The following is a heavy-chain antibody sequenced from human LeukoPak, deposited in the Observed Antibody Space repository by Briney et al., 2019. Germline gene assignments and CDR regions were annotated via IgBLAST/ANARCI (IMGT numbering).Heavy chain of an antibody. J-gene: IGHJ4*02. D-gene: IGHD3-10*01. Sequence: SETLSLTCAVYGGSFSGYYWSWIRQPPAKGLELIGEINHSGSTNYNPSLKSRVTISVDTSKNQFSLKLSSVTAADTAVYYCARGRLLYGSGSYIDYWGQGTLVTVSS. V-gene: IGHV4-34*01. CDR1: GGSFSGYY. CDR2: INHSGST. CDR3: ARGRLLYGSGSYIDY.